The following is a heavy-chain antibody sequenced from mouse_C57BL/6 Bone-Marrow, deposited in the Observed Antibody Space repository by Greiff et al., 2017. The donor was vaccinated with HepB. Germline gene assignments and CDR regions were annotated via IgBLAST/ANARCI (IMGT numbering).Heavy chain of an antibody. V-gene: IGHV1-69*01. CDR1: GYTFTSYW. D-gene: IGHD2-3*01. CDR3: AGLYDGYGGFAY. J-gene: IGHJ3*01. CDR2: IDPSDSYT. Sequence: QVQLQQPGAELVMPGASVKLSCKASGYTFTSYWMHWVKQRPGQGLEWIGEIDPSDSYTNYNQKFKGKSTLTVDKSSSTAYMQLSSLTSEDSAVYYCAGLYDGYGGFAYWGQGTLVTVSA.